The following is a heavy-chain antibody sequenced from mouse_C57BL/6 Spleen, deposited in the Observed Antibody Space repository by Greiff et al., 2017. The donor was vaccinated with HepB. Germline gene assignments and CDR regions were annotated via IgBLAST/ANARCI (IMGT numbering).Heavy chain of an antibody. CDR2: INPNNGGT. CDR3: ATTVVATGDYFDY. D-gene: IGHD1-1*01. Sequence: VQLKESGPELVKPGASVKMSCKASGYTFTDYNMHWVKQSHGKSLEWIGYINPNNGGTSYNQKFKGKATLTVNKSSSTAYMELRSLTSEDSAVYYCATTVVATGDYFDYWGQGTTLTVSS. J-gene: IGHJ2*01. V-gene: IGHV1-22*01. CDR1: GYTFTDYN.